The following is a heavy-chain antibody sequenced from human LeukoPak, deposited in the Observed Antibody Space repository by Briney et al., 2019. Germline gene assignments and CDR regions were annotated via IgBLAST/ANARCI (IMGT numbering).Heavy chain of an antibody. Sequence: ASVRVSCKASGYNFTSYDINWVRQATGQGLEWMGWMQPHSGDTGFAQKFQGRVTITRDTSISSVYMEVSSLTSEGTAVYYCARVPRDRNSLDSWGQGTLVTVSS. D-gene: IGHD1-7*01. CDR3: ARVPRDRNSLDS. V-gene: IGHV1-8*01. J-gene: IGHJ4*02. CDR1: GYNFTSYD. CDR2: MQPHSGDT.